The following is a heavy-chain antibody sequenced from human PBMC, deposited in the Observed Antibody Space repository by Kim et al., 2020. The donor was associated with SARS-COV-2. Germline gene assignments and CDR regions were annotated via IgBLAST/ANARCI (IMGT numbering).Heavy chain of an antibody. J-gene: IGHJ5*02. CDR2: INHSGST. CDR1: GGSFSGYY. V-gene: IGHV4-34*01. CDR3: ARVLSGSGSSIQNWFDP. Sequence: SETLSLTCAVYGGSFSGYYWSWIRQPPGKGLEWIGEINHSGSTNYNPSLKSRVTISVDTSKNQFSLKLSSVTAADTAVYYCARVLSGSGSSIQNWFDPWGQGTLVTVSS. D-gene: IGHD3-10*01.